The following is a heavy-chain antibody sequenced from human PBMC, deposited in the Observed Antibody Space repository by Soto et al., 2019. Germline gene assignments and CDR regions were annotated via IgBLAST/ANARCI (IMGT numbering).Heavy chain of an antibody. CDR3: ARFHYSSSWYWFDP. CDR1: GGTFSSYA. V-gene: IGHV1-69*13. Sequence: ASVKVSCKASGGTFSSYAISWVRQAPGQGLEWMGGIIPIFGTANYAQKFQGRVTITADESTSTAYMELSSLRSEDTAVYYCARFHYSSSWYWFDPWAREPWSPSPQ. D-gene: IGHD6-13*01. CDR2: IIPIFGTA. J-gene: IGHJ5*02.